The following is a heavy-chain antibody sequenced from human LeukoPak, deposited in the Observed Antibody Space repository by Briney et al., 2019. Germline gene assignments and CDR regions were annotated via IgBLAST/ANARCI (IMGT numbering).Heavy chain of an antibody. D-gene: IGHD2-2*01. CDR3: AREGACSSTSCLNWFDP. Sequence: PSETLSLTCAVYGGSFSGYYWSWIRQPPGKGLEWIGEINHSGSTNYNPSLKGRVTISVDTSKNQFSLKLSSVTAADTAVYYCAREGACSSTSCLNWFDPWGQGTLVTVSS. V-gene: IGHV4-34*01. CDR2: INHSGST. CDR1: GGSFSGYY. J-gene: IGHJ5*02.